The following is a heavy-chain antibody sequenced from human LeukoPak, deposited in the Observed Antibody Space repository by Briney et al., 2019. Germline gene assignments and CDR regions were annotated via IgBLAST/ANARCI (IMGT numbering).Heavy chain of an antibody. CDR2: IIPIFGTA. CDR3: AKGDKPVIAMVKFDY. D-gene: IGHD5-18*01. V-gene: IGHV1-69*13. Sequence: SVKVSCKASGGTFSSYAISWVRQAPGQGLEWMGGIIPIFGTANYAQKFQGRVTITADESTSTAYMELSSLRSEDTAVYYCAKGDKPVIAMVKFDYWGQGTLVTVSS. J-gene: IGHJ4*02. CDR1: GGTFSSYA.